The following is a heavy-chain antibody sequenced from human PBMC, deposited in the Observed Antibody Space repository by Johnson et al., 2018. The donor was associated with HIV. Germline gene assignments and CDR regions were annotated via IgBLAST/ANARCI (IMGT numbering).Heavy chain of an antibody. CDR2: INQEGSEK. V-gene: IGHV3-7*01. D-gene: IGHD5-18*01. CDR1: GFTFSSYA. Sequence: VQLVESGGGVVRPGGSLRLSCAASGFTFSSYAMHWVRQAPGKVLEWVANINQEGSEKHYVDSVKGRFTISRDNAKNSLYLQMNSLRAEDTAVYYCARDRGPDATMVGDAFDIWGQGTMVTVSS. J-gene: IGHJ3*02. CDR3: ARDRGPDATMVGDAFDI.